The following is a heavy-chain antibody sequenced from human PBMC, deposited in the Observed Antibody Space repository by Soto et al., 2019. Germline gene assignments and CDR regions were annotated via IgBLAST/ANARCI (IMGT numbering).Heavy chain of an antibody. Sequence: GGSLRLSCAASGFTFSDYYMSWIRQAPWKGLEWVSYISSSGSTIYYADSVKGRFTISRDNAKNSLYLQMNSLRAEDTAVYYCARVESPETELGLLEAFDIWGQGTMVTVSS. V-gene: IGHV3-11*01. J-gene: IGHJ3*02. D-gene: IGHD1-7*01. CDR3: ARVESPETELGLLEAFDI. CDR2: ISSSGSTI. CDR1: GFTFSDYY.